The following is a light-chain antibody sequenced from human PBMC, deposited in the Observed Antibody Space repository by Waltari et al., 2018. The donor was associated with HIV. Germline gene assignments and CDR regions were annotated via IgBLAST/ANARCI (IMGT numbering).Light chain of an antibody. V-gene: IGLV3-10*01. J-gene: IGLJ1*01. CDR3: YSADSSDSHRGV. CDR2: EDT. CDR1: PLTRGS. Sequence: SFELPQPPSVSVSPGQTATIACSGNPLTRGSPYWYRQKSGQAPELVLYEDTKRPSVIPERFRGSRSATTATLTITGAQVEDEGDYYCYSADSSDSHRGVFGTGTAVYVL.